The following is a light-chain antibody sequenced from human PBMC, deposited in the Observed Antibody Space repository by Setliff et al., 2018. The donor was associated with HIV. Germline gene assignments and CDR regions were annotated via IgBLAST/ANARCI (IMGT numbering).Light chain of an antibody. V-gene: IGLV2-23*02. CDR1: SSDVGSYKL. CDR3: CSYAGSSTYV. Sequence: SVMTQPASVSGSPGQSITISCTGTSSDVGSYKLVSWYQHHPGKAPKVMIFEVNKRPSGVSNRFSGSKSGNTASLTISGLQTDDEADYYCCSYAGSSTYVFGTGTKGTVL. CDR2: EVN. J-gene: IGLJ1*01.